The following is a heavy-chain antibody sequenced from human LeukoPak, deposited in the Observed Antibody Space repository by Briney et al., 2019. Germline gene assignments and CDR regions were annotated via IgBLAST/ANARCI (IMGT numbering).Heavy chain of an antibody. Sequence: SETLSLTCTVSGGSISSGDYYWSWIRQPPGKGLEWIGYIYYSGSTYYNPSLKSRVTISVDTSKNQFSLKLSSVTAADTAVYYCARGGRIQLWLRFWGQGTLVTVSS. CDR3: ARGGRIQLWLRF. J-gene: IGHJ4*02. CDR1: GGSISSGDYY. D-gene: IGHD5-18*01. V-gene: IGHV4-30-4*02. CDR2: IYYSGST.